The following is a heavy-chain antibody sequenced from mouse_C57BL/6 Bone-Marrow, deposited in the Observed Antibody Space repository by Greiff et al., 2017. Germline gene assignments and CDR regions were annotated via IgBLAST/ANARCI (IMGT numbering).Heavy chain of an antibody. CDR1: GYTFTDYY. CDR3: ANSYYYGSSYDWFAY. CDR2: IYPGSGNT. Sequence: VQLQQSGAELVRPGASVKLSCKAFGYTFTDYYINWVKQRPGQGLEWIARIYPGSGNTYYNEKFKGKATLTAEKSSSTAYMQLSSLTSEDSAVYFCANSYYYGSSYDWFAYWGQGTLVTVSA. D-gene: IGHD1-1*01. J-gene: IGHJ3*01. V-gene: IGHV1-76*01.